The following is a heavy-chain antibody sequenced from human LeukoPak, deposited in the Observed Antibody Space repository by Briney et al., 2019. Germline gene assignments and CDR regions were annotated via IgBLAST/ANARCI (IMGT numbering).Heavy chain of an antibody. CDR1: GFTFSSYW. CDR2: IHNDGSGP. D-gene: IGHD6-19*01. Sequence: GGSLRLSCAASGFTFSSYWMHWVRQVPGKDLMWVARIHNDGSGPLYADSVKGRFTISRDNSKNTLYLQMNSLRAEDTAVYYCAKARGTRSGWLYYFDYWGQGTLVTVSS. V-gene: IGHV3-74*01. J-gene: IGHJ4*02. CDR3: AKARGTRSGWLYYFDY.